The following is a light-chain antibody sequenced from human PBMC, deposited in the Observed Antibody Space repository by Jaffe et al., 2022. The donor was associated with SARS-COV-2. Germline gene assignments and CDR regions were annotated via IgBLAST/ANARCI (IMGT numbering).Light chain of an antibody. Sequence: EIVMTQSPATLSVSPGERATLSCRASQSVNSHLAWYQQKPGQAPRLLIYGASTRATGIPARFSGSGSGTEFTLTISSLQSEDFAVYYCQQYNNWPPYTFGQGTKLEIE. CDR1: QSVNSH. V-gene: IGKV3-15*01. CDR2: GAS. CDR3: QQYNNWPPYT. J-gene: IGKJ2*01.